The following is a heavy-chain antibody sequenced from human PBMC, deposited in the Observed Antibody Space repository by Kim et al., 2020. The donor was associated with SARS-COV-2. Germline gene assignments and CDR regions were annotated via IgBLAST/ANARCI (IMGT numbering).Heavy chain of an antibody. CDR2: IKSKTDGGTT. J-gene: IGHJ4*02. Sequence: GGSLRLSCAASGFTFSNAWMSWVRQAPGKGLEWVGRIKSKTDGGTTDYAAPVKGRFTISRDDSKNTLYLQMNSLKTEDTAVYYCTTESYGGNSELEGWGQGTLVTVSS. CDR1: GFTFSNAW. CDR3: TTESYGGNSELEG. V-gene: IGHV3-15*01. D-gene: IGHD4-17*01.